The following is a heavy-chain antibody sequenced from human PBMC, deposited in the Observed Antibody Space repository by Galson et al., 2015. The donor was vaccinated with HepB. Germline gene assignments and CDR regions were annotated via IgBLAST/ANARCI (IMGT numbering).Heavy chain of an antibody. CDR3: AQRIAATGTKYFDY. CDR1: GFTFSSYA. Sequence: SLRLSCAASGFTFSSYAMHWVRQAPGKGLEYVSAISSNGGSTYYADSVKGRFTISRDNSKNTLYLQMNSLRAEDTAVYYCAQRIAATGTKYFDYWGQGTLVTVSS. J-gene: IGHJ4*02. D-gene: IGHD6-13*01. CDR2: ISSNGGST. V-gene: IGHV3-64*04.